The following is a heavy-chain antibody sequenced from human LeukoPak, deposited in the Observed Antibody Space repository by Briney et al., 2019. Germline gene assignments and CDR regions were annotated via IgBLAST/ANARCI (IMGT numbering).Heavy chain of an antibody. CDR2: ISYDGSNK. CDR3: AKDYLKPKTGTSPYFDY. D-gene: IGHD1-1*01. V-gene: IGHV3-30*18. Sequence: PPGGSLRLSCAASGFTFRSYGMHWVRQAPGKGLEWVAVISYDGSNKYYADSVKGRFTISRDNSKNTLYLQMNSLRAEDTAVYYCAKDYLKPKTGTSPYFDYWGQGTLVTVSS. CDR1: GFTFRSYG. J-gene: IGHJ4*02.